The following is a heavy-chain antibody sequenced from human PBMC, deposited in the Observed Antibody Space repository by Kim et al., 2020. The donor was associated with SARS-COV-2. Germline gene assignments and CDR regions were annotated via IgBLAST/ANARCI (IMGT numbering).Heavy chain of an antibody. J-gene: IGHJ4*02. CDR2: IYSGGST. CDR1: GFTVSSNY. Sequence: GGSLRLSCAASGFTVSSNYMSCVRQAPGKGLEWVSVIYSGGSTYYADSVKGRFTISRDNSKNTLYLQMNSLRAEDTAVYYCARRENMITFGGVIADFDYWGQGTLVTVSS. CDR3: ARRENMITFGGVIADFDY. D-gene: IGHD3-16*02. V-gene: IGHV3-66*01.